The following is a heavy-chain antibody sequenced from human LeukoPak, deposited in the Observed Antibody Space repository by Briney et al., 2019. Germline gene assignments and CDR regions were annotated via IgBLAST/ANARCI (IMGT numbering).Heavy chain of an antibody. CDR3: AREHGRSGYFDY. D-gene: IGHD3-22*01. Sequence: GGSLRLSCAASGFSFSSYAIRWVRQAPGEELEWLSFISSDGSEKYYADSVKGRFTISRDNSKNTLYLQLSSLRVEDTAVYYCAREHGRSGYFDYWGQGTLVSVSS. J-gene: IGHJ4*02. CDR2: ISSDGSEK. V-gene: IGHV3-30*19. CDR1: GFSFSSYA.